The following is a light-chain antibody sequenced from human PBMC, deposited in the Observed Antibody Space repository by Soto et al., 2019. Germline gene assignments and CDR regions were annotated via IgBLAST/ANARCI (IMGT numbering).Light chain of an antibody. Sequence: DIVMTQSPDSLAVSLVERATINCKSSQTVLYSSNNKNYLAWYQQKPGQPPKLLISWASTRESGVPDRFSVSGSGTEFTLTISSLQAEDVAVYYCQQYASTLWTFGQGTKVEI. CDR2: WAS. CDR1: QTVLYSSNNKNY. J-gene: IGKJ1*01. V-gene: IGKV4-1*01. CDR3: QQYASTLWT.